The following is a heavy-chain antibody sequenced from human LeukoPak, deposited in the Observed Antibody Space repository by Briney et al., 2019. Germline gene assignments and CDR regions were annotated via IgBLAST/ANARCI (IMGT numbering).Heavy chain of an antibody. Sequence: ASVKVSCKTSGGTFNNSAISWVRQAPGQGLEWLGGIMPLFGTAGYAQKFQGRVTMTRDTSTSTVYMELSSLRSEDTAVYYCTSFEVRTAAAFDIWGQGTMVTVSS. V-gene: IGHV1-69*05. CDR1: GGTFNNSA. J-gene: IGHJ3*02. D-gene: IGHD3-3*01. CDR2: IMPLFGTA. CDR3: TSFEVRTAAAFDI.